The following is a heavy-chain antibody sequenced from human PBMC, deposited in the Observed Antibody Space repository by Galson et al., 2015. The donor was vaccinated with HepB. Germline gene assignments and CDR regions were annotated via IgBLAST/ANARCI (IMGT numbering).Heavy chain of an antibody. D-gene: IGHD6-19*01. CDR3: AKDVSSGSYFDY. CDR1: GFTFSSYA. Sequence: SLRLSCAASGFTFSSYAMSWVRQAPGKGLEWVSTISYSGGSTYYVDSVKGRFTISRDNSKNTLYLQMNSLRAEDTAVYYCAKDVSSGSYFDYWGQGTLVTVSS. CDR2: ISYSGGST. V-gene: IGHV3-23*01. J-gene: IGHJ4*02.